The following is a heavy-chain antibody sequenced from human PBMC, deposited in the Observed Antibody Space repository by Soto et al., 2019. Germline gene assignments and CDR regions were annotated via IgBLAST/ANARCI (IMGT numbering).Heavy chain of an antibody. V-gene: IGHV3-15*01. D-gene: IGHD6-19*01. CDR2: IKRKTDGGTT. Sequence: PGGSLRLSCAASGFTFSNAWMSWVRQAPGKGLEWVGRIKRKTDGGTTDYAAPVKGRFTISRDDSKNTLYLQMNSLKTEDTAVYYCTAPAVAGLYWYFDLWGRGTLVTVSS. CDR1: GFTFSNAW. CDR3: TAPAVAGLYWYFDL. J-gene: IGHJ2*01.